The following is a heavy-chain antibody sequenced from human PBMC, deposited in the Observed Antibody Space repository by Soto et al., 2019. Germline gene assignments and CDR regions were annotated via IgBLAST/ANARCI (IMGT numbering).Heavy chain of an antibody. D-gene: IGHD2-15*01. CDR1: GYTFTSYG. CDR2: ISSYNGNT. CDR3: ARCFCSVGSCYSEYYYCMDV. V-gene: IGHV1-18*04. Sequence: QVQLVQSGAEVKKPGASVKVSCKASGYTFTSYGISWVRQAPGQGLEWMGWISSYNGNTNYAQKLQGRVTMTTDTYTSTAYMELRSLRSDDKAVYYCARCFCSVGSCYSEYYYCMDVWGQGTTVTVSS. J-gene: IGHJ6*02.